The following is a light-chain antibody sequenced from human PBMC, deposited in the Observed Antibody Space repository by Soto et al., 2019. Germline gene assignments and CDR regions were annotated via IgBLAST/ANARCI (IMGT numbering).Light chain of an antibody. J-gene: IGKJ4*01. CDR1: QIVYGRQ. Sequence: EIVLTQSPGTLSLSRGERATLSCSTSQIVYGRQLAWYQHKPGQAPRLLMYGVSSRATGIPDRFTGSGSGADFTLTISSLEPEDFAVYYCQQRSSWPPLTFGGGTKV. CDR3: QQRSSWPPLT. V-gene: IGKV3D-20*02. CDR2: GVS.